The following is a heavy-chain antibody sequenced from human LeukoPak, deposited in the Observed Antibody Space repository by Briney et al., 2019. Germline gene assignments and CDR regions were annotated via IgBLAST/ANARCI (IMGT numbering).Heavy chain of an antibody. Sequence: GGSLRLSCAASGFTFDDYGMRWVRQAPGKGLEWVSGINWNGGNTGYADAVKGRFTISRDNAKNSLFLQMNSLRAEDTAVYYCARAPYDSRDYSFDYWGQGTLVTVSS. CDR2: INWNGGNT. CDR1: GFTFDDYG. V-gene: IGHV3-20*04. D-gene: IGHD3-22*01. J-gene: IGHJ4*02. CDR3: ARAPYDSRDYSFDY.